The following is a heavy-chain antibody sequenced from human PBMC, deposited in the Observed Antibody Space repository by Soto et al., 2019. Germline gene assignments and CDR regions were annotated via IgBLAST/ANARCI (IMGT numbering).Heavy chain of an antibody. CDR1: GGTFSSYA. D-gene: IGHD6-13*01. CDR2: IIPIFGTA. J-gene: IGHJ6*02. V-gene: IGHV1-69*13. CDR3: ARDVAAAGTGAGLDV. Sequence: PSVKVSCKASGGTFSSYAISWVRQAPGQGLEWMGGIIPIFGTANYAQKFQGRVTITADESTSTAYMELSSLRSEDTAVYYCARDVAAAGTGAGLDVWGQGTTVTVSS.